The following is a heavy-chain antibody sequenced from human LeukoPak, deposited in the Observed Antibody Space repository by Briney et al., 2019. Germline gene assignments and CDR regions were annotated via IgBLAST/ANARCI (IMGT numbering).Heavy chain of an antibody. CDR3: ARAESRGYYFFDY. CDR2: ISSSGSTI. J-gene: IGHJ4*02. V-gene: IGHV3-48*03. CDR1: GFTFSSYE. D-gene: IGHD3-22*01. Sequence: GGSLRLSCAASGFTFSSYEMNWVRQAPGKGPEWVSYISSSGSTIYYADSVKGRFTISRDNAKNSLYLQMNSLRAEDTAVYYCARAESRGYYFFDYWGQGILVTVSS.